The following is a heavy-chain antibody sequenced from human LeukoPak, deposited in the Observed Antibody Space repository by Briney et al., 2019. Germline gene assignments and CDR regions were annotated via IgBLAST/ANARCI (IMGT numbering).Heavy chain of an antibody. CDR1: GFTFSSYA. CDR2: ISYDGSNK. Sequence: GRSLRLSCAASGFTFSSYATHWVRQAPGKGLEWVAVISYDGSNKYYADSVKGRFTISRDNSKNTLYLQMNSLRAEDTAVYYCARDSLYPKNWFDPWGQGTLVTVSS. V-gene: IGHV3-30*01. D-gene: IGHD2-2*02. CDR3: ARDSLYPKNWFDP. J-gene: IGHJ5*02.